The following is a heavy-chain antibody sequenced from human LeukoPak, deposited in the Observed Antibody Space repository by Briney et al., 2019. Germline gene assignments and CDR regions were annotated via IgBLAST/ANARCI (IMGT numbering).Heavy chain of an antibody. J-gene: IGHJ4*02. D-gene: IGHD3-22*01. V-gene: IGHV1-2*02. CDR1: GYTFTGYY. CDR2: INPNSGGT. Sequence: ASVKVSCKASGYTFTGYYMHWVRQAPGQGLEWMGWINPNSGGTNYAQKFQGRVTMTEDTSTDTAYMELSSLRSEDTAVYYCATGAISITMIVVVTQIYQFDYWGQGTPVTVSS. CDR3: ATGAISITMIVVVTQIYQFDY.